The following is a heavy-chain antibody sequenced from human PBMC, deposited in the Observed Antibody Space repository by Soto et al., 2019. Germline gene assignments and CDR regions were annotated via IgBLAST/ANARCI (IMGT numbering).Heavy chain of an antibody. V-gene: IGHV3-30*18. Sequence: QVQLVESGGGVVQPGRSLRLSCAASGFTFSSYGMHWVRQAPGKGLEWVAVISYDGSNKYYADSVKGRFTSSRDNSKNTLYLQMNSLRAEDTAVYFCAKDLAALLFDAFDIWGQGTMVTVSS. J-gene: IGHJ3*02. CDR3: AKDLAALLFDAFDI. CDR1: GFTFSSYG. CDR2: ISYDGSNK.